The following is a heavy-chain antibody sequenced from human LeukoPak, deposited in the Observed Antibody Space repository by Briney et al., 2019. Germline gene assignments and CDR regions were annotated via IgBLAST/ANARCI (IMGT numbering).Heavy chain of an antibody. J-gene: IGHJ6*02. V-gene: IGHV1-69*13. Sequence: SVKVSCKASGGTVSSYAISWVRQAPGQGLEWMGGIIPIFGTANYAQKFQGRVTITADECTSTAYMELSSLRSEDTAVYYCARSGDSSGNYYYGMDVWGQGTTVTVSS. CDR2: IIPIFGTA. D-gene: IGHD6-19*01. CDR1: GGTVSSYA. CDR3: ARSGDSSGNYYYGMDV.